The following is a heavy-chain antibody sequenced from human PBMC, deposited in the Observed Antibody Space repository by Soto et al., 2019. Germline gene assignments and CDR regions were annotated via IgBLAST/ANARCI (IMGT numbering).Heavy chain of an antibody. CDR1: GGSFSGYY. J-gene: IGHJ3*02. Sequence: SETLSLTCAVYGGSFSGYYWSWIRQPPGKGLEWIGEINHSGSTNYNPSLKSRVTISVDTSKNQFSLKLSSVTAADTAVYYCARRRPLRGYISSWYGAFDIWGQGTMVTLSS. V-gene: IGHV4-34*01. D-gene: IGHD6-13*01. CDR3: ARRRPLRGYISSWYGAFDI. CDR2: INHSGST.